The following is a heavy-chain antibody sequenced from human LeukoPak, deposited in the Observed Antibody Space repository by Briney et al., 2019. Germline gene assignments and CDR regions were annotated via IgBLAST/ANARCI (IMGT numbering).Heavy chain of an antibody. J-gene: IGHJ3*02. V-gene: IGHV1-18*04. D-gene: IGHD1-1*01. Sequence: GASVKVSSKASGYTFTSYGISWVRQAPGQGLEWMGWISAYNGNTNYAQKLQGRVTMTTDTSTSTAYMELRSLRSDDTAVYYCAARGGATGTTQGDAFDIWGQGTTVTVSS. CDR1: GYTFTSYG. CDR3: AARGGATGTTQGDAFDI. CDR2: ISAYNGNT.